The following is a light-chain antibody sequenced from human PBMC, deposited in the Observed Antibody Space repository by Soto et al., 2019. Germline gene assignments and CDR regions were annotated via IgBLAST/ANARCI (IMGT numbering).Light chain of an antibody. Sequence: QSVLTQPPSASGTPGQRVTISCSGTSSNIGTNTVNWYQQLPGTAPKVLIDNNHARPSGVPDRFSGSKSGTSASLARSGLQSYDEADYYFAAWDDSLWLFGGGTKVTVL. CDR3: AAWDDSLWL. V-gene: IGLV1-44*01. CDR1: SSNIGTNT. CDR2: NNH. J-gene: IGLJ3*02.